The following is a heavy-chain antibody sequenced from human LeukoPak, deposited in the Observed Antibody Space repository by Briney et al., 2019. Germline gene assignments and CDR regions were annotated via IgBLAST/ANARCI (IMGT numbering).Heavy chain of an antibody. CDR3: ARIVATITWLYYYYYMDL. V-gene: IGHV3-7*01. J-gene: IGHJ6*03. CDR2: IKQDGSEK. D-gene: IGHD5-12*01. Sequence: GGSLRLSCAASGFTFSSYWMSWVRQAPGKGLEWVANIKQDGSEKYYVDSVKGRFTISRDNAKNSLYLQMNSLRADDTAVYYCARIVATITWLYYYYYMDLWGKGTTVTVSS. CDR1: GFTFSSYW.